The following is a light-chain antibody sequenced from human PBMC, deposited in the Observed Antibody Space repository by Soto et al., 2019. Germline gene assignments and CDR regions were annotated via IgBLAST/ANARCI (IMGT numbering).Light chain of an antibody. Sequence: QSALTQPASVSGSPGQSITITCTGTSSHVGAYNSVSWYQQHPDKAPKLMIYEVSHRPSGVSDRFSGSKSDNTASLTISGLHTEDEADYYCSSYTSSSTYLFGTGTKLTVL. J-gene: IGLJ1*01. CDR3: SSYTSSSTYL. CDR2: EVS. CDR1: SSHVGAYNS. V-gene: IGLV2-14*03.